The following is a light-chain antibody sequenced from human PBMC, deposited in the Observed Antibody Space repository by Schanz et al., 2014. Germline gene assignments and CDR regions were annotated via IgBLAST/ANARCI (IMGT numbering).Light chain of an antibody. CDR3: QQYGSSLLT. Sequence: EIVLTQSPGTLSVSPGERATLSCRASQSVVHTLAWYQQKPGQAPRLLIYGASSRATGFPDRFSGRGSGTDFTLTISRLEPEDFAVYYCQQYGSSLLTFGGGTKVEIK. V-gene: IGKV3-20*01. J-gene: IGKJ4*01. CDR2: GAS. CDR1: QSVVHT.